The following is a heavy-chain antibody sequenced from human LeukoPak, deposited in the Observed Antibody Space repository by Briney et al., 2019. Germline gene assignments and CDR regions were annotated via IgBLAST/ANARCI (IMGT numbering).Heavy chain of an antibody. Sequence: GGSLRLSCAASGFTLSSYSMNWVRQAPGKGLVWVSRINSDGSSTSYADSVKGRFTISRDNAKNTLYLQMNSLRAEDTAVYYCARDGESYRGYYYYMDVWGKGTTVTVSS. J-gene: IGHJ6*03. CDR1: GFTLSSYS. CDR2: INSDGSST. D-gene: IGHD1-26*01. V-gene: IGHV3-74*01. CDR3: ARDGESYRGYYYYMDV.